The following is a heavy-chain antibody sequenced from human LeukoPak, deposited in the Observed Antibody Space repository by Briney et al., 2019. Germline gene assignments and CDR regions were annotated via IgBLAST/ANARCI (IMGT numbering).Heavy chain of an antibody. Sequence: GSLRLSCAASGFTFSSYWMSWVRQAPGKGLEWVANIKQDGSEKYYVDSVKGRFTISRDNAKNSLFLQMNSLRAEDTAVYYCARGGGYSSTSYWGQGTLVTVSS. CDR3: ARGGGYSSTSY. CDR2: IKQDGSEK. D-gene: IGHD6-13*01. J-gene: IGHJ4*02. CDR1: GFTFSSYW. V-gene: IGHV3-7*01.